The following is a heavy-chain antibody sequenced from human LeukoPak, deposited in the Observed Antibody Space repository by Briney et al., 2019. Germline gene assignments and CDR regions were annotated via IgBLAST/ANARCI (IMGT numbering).Heavy chain of an antibody. J-gene: IGHJ3*02. CDR1: GFTFDDYC. D-gene: IGHD2-2*01. CDR3: ARAMGHAYASPHAFDM. CDR2: IKQDGSAN. V-gene: IGHV3-7*01. Sequence: GGSLRLSCAASGFTFDDYCMNWVRQAPGKGLEWVANIKQDGSANHYVVSVGGRFTIYTDNAKTSLFLQVNILRAEGTAVFYCARAMGHAYASPHAFDMWGQGTKVTVSS.